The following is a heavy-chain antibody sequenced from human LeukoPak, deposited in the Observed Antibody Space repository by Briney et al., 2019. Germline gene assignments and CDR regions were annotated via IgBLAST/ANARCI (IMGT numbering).Heavy chain of an antibody. J-gene: IGHJ4*02. CDR3: ARITDPDYRSGWSGADY. V-gene: IGHV4-4*07. CDR2: SYPTGHT. Sequence: PSETLSLTCTVSGGSLGNYYWSWIRQPAGKGLEWIGRSYPTGHTHYNPSLKSRVTMSVDTSKNQFSLKMTSLTAADTAVYYCARITDPDYRSGWSGADYWGRGTQVTVSA. D-gene: IGHD6-19*01. CDR1: GGSLGNYY.